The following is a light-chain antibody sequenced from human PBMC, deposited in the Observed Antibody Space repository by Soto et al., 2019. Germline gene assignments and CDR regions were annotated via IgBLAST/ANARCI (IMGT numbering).Light chain of an antibody. CDR1: NSDLGRYNS. CDR3: CSYAGSFTVI. V-gene: IGLV2-11*01. CDR2: DVT. Sequence: QSALTQPRSVSGSPEQSVTISCTGTNSDLGRYNSVSWYQQHPGKAPKFIIYDVTKRPSGVPDRFSGSKSGNTASLTISGLQGEDEADYYCCSYAGSFTVIFGGGTKLTVL. J-gene: IGLJ2*01.